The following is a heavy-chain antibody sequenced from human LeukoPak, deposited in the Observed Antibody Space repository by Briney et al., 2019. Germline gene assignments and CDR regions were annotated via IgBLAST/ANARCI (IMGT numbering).Heavy chain of an antibody. CDR1: GGSFSGYY. J-gene: IGHJ4*02. CDR3: ARASCSGGSCYSSPFDY. V-gene: IGHV4-34*01. Sequence: SETLSLTCAVYGGSFSGYYWCWIRQPPGKGLEWIGEINHSGSTNYNPSLKSRVTISVDTSKNQFSLKLSSVTAADTAVYYCARASCSGGSCYSSPFDYWGQGTLVTVSS. CDR2: INHSGST. D-gene: IGHD2-15*01.